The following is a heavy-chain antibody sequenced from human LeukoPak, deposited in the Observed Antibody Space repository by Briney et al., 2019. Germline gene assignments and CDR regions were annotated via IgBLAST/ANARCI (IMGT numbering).Heavy chain of an antibody. Sequence: SETLSLTCTVSGGSISSYYWSWIRQPAGKGLEWIGRIYTSGSTNYNPSLESRVTMSVDTSKNQFSLRLTSVTAADTAVYYCARQTGSGLFILPGGQGTLVTVSS. CDR2: IYTSGST. CDR3: ARQTGSGLFILP. V-gene: IGHV4-4*07. D-gene: IGHD3/OR15-3a*01. J-gene: IGHJ4*02. CDR1: GGSISSYY.